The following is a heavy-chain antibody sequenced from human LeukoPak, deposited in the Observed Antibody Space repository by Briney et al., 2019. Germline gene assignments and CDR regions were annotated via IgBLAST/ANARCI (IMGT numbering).Heavy chain of an antibody. CDR3: ANEIRPNDY. CDR2: ISISGGTT. J-gene: IGHJ4*02. Sequence: GGSLRLSCTASAFSFSNHAMSWVRQAPGKGLEWVSSISISGGTTYYADSVKGRFTISRENSKSTLYLQMNNLRADDTAVYYCANEIRPNDYWGQGTLVTVSS. V-gene: IGHV3-23*01. D-gene: IGHD4-17*01. CDR1: AFSFSNHA.